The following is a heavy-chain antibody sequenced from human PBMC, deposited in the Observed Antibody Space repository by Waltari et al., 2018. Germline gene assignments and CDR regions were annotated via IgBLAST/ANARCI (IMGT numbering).Heavy chain of an antibody. CDR3: SREQNFEIINWFDP. D-gene: IGHD3-9*01. CDR1: GSNFGGFA. CDR2: IRSKTYGETR. Sequence: QLVESGGGSIQAGGSLTLSCPTSGSNFGGFALSWFRQAPGKGLEWVGFIRSKTYGETREYAATVKRRFTISRDDSKGIAYLQMNNLKVEDTAVYYCSREQNFEIINWFDPWGPGTLVTVSS. J-gene: IGHJ5*02. V-gene: IGHV3-49*03.